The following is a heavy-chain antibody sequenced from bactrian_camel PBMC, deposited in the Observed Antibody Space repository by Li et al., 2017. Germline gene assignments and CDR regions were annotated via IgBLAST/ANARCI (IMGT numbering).Heavy chain of an antibody. CDR1: GYTYSGHC. CDR2: LDSDDRI. Sequence: QLVESGGGSVQAGGSLRLYCAFSGYTYSGHCMGWFRQASGKEREWVGSLDSDDRINYADSVKGRFTISQDSARNTVYLQMNNLQPEDTATYYCAEGRGSRGEHCYSLNYWGQGTQVTVS. CDR3: AEGRGSRGEHCYSLNY. V-gene: IGHV3S10*01. D-gene: IGHD6*01. J-gene: IGHJ4*01.